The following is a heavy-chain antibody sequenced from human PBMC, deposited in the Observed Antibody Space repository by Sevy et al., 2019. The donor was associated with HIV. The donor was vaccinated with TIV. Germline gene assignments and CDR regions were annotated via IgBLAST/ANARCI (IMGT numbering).Heavy chain of an antibody. CDR3: ARAYSSGWYPPVGY. CDR1: GFTFSDYY. D-gene: IGHD6-19*01. J-gene: IGHJ4*02. CDR2: ISSSGSTI. Sequence: GGSLRLSCAASGFTFSDYYMSWIRQAPGKGLEWVSYISSSGSTIYYADSVKGRFTISRDNAKNSLYLQMNSLGAEDTAVYYCARAYSSGWYPPVGYWGQGTLVTVSS. V-gene: IGHV3-11*01.